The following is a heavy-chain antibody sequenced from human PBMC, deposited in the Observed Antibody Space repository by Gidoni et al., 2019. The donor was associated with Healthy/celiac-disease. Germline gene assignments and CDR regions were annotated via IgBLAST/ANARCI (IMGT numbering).Heavy chain of an antibody. D-gene: IGHD4-17*01. CDR3: AKDRADYGDYPYFDY. V-gene: IGHV3-23*01. CDR2: ISGSGGST. Sequence: EVQLLESGGGLVQPGGSLRLSCAASGFTFSSYAMSWVRQAPGKGLEWVSAISGSGGSTYYADSVKGRFTISRDNSKNTLYLQTNSLRAEDTAVYYCAKDRADYGDYPYFDYWGQGTLVTVSS. J-gene: IGHJ4*02. CDR1: GFTFSSYA.